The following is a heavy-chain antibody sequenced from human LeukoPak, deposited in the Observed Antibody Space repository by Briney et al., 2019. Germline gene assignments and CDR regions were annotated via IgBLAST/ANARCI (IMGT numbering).Heavy chain of an antibody. V-gene: IGHV3-48*01. CDR1: GFTFSSYS. J-gene: IGHJ6*02. D-gene: IGHD4-17*01. CDR3: ARDDYGGPKYGMDV. CDR2: ISSSSTI. Sequence: GGSLRLSCAASGFTFSSYSMNWVRQAPGKGLEWVSYISSSSTIYYADSVKGRFTISRDNAKNSLYLQMNSLRAEDSAVYYCARDDYGGPKYGMDVWGQGTTVTVSS.